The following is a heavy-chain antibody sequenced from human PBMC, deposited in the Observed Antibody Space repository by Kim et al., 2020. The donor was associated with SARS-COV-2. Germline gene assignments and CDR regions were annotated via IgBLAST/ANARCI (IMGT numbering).Heavy chain of an antibody. CDR3: ARGKWLVAEYFQH. CDR2: ISYDGSNK. Sequence: GGSLRLSCAASGFTFSSYAMHWVRQAPGKGLEWVAVISYDGSNKYYADSVKGRFTISRDNSKNTLYLQMNSLSAEDTAVYYCARGKWLVAEYFQHWAQGT. CDR1: GFTFSSYA. J-gene: IGHJ1*01. D-gene: IGHD6-19*01. V-gene: IGHV3-30*04.